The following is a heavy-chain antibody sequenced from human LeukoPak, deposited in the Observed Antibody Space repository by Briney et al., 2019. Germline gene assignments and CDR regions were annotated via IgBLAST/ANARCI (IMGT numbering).Heavy chain of an antibody. CDR1: GFTVSSNY. CDR3: ARSYSSAWPDAFDI. Sequence: PGGSLRLSCAASGFTVSSNYMSWVRQAPGKGLEWVSLIYSGGTTYYADSVKGRITISRDNSKNTLYLQMNSLRAEDTAVYYCARSYSSAWPDAFDIWGQGTMVTVSS. D-gene: IGHD6-19*01. J-gene: IGHJ3*02. CDR2: IYSGGTT. V-gene: IGHV3-53*01.